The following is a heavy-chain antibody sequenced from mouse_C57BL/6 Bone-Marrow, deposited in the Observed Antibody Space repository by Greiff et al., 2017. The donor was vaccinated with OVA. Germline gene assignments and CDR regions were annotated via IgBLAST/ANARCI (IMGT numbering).Heavy chain of an antibody. CDR3: ARIAGNYYYGSSLYYAMDY. CDR1: GFSLSTFGMG. Sequence: QVTLKVCGPGILQPSQTLSLTCSFSGFSLSTFGMGVGWIRQPSGKGLEWLAHIWWDDDKYYNPALKSRLTISKDTSKNQVFLKIANVDTADTATYYCARIAGNYYYGSSLYYAMDYWGQGTSVTVSS. D-gene: IGHD1-1*01. CDR2: IWWDDDK. V-gene: IGHV8-8*01. J-gene: IGHJ4*01.